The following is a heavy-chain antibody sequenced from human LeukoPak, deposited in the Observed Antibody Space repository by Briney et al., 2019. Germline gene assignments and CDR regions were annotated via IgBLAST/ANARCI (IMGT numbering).Heavy chain of an antibody. V-gene: IGHV3-49*04. Sequence: PGGSLRLSCTGSGFTFGDYAMSWVRQAPGKGLEWVSFVRSKAYGGTTEYAASVKGRFTISRDDSKSIAYLQMNSLKTEDTAVYYCTLPYGDYDPYYFDYWGQGTLVTVSS. CDR2: VRSKAYGGTT. D-gene: IGHD4-17*01. CDR1: GFTFGDYA. CDR3: TLPYGDYDPYYFDY. J-gene: IGHJ4*02.